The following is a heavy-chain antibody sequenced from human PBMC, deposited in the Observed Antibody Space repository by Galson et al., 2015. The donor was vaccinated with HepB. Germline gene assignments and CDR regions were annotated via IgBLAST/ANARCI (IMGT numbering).Heavy chain of an antibody. Sequence: SLRLSCAASGFTFSSYWMHWVRQAPGKGLVWVSRINSDGSSTSYADSVKGRFTISRDNAKNTLYLQMNSLRAEDTAVYYCARDPAHSDNYYDSSGLDYWGQGTLVTVSS. J-gene: IGHJ4*02. V-gene: IGHV3-74*01. CDR1: GFTFSSYW. CDR2: INSDGSST. CDR3: ARDPAHSDNYYDSSGLDY. D-gene: IGHD3-22*01.